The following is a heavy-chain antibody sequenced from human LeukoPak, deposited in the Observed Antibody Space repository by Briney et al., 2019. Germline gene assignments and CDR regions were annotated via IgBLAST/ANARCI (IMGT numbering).Heavy chain of an antibody. CDR1: GFTFSSHA. V-gene: IGHV3-7*03. CDR3: RIFSSGWPHNWFDP. Sequence: GGSLRLSCAASGFTFSSHAMSWVRQAPGKGLEWVANIKQDGSEKYYVDSVKGRFTISRDNAKNSLYLQMNSLRAEDTAVYYCRIFSSGWPHNWFDPWGQGTLVTVSS. D-gene: IGHD6-19*01. CDR2: IKQDGSEK. J-gene: IGHJ5*02.